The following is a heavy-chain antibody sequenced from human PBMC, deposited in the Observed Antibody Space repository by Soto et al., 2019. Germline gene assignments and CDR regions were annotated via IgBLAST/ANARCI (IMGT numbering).Heavy chain of an antibody. Sequence: GGSLRLSCAASGFTFSSYAMSWVRQAPGKGLEWVSAISGSGGSTYYADSVKGRFTISRDNAKNSLFLQMNSLTAEDTAVYYCAIEKVGAASVHDFDIWGQGTMVTVSS. CDR2: ISGSGGST. CDR1: GFTFSSYA. J-gene: IGHJ3*02. CDR3: AIEKVGAASVHDFDI. V-gene: IGHV3-23*01. D-gene: IGHD1-26*01.